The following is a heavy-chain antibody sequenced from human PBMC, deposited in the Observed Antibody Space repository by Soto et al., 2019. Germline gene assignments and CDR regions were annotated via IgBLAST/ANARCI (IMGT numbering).Heavy chain of an antibody. Sequence: QVQLVESGGGVVQPGRSLRLSCAASGFTFSSYGMHWVRQAPGKGLEWVAVISYDGSNKYYADSVQGRFTISRDNSKNTLYLQMNSLRAEHTAVYYCAKEFDYYESSGYLPVDYWGQGTLVAVSS. D-gene: IGHD3-22*01. CDR3: AKEFDYYESSGYLPVDY. CDR1: GFTFSSYG. J-gene: IGHJ4*02. CDR2: ISYDGSNK. V-gene: IGHV3-30*18.